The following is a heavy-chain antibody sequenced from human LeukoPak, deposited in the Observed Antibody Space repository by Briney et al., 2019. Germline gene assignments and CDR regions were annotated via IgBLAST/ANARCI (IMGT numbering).Heavy chain of an antibody. CDR3: VKDLVGYDSSASKGHV. V-gene: IGHV3-64D*09. CDR1: GWTFSTYA. Sequence: PGGALRLSRSASGWTFSTYAMHWVRQAPARGVEYVSAIRRTGGTTSYADSVKGRFTISRDNSKNTLYLQMRSLRAEDTAVYYCVKDLVGYDSSASKGHVWGQGTTVTVSS. D-gene: IGHD3-10*01. J-gene: IGHJ6*02. CDR2: IRRTGGTT.